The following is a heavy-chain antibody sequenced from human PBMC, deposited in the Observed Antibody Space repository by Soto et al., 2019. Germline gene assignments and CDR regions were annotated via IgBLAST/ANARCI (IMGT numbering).Heavy chain of an antibody. D-gene: IGHD6-19*01. CDR3: ARDFRYSSGPADHYGMDV. Sequence: PGGSLRLSCAASGFTFSSYGMHWVRQAPGKGLEWVAVIWYDGSNKYYADSVKGRFTISRDNSKNTLYLQMNSLRAEDTAVYYCARDFRYSSGPADHYGMDVWGQGTTVTVS. CDR2: IWYDGSNK. V-gene: IGHV3-33*01. CDR1: GFTFSSYG. J-gene: IGHJ6*02.